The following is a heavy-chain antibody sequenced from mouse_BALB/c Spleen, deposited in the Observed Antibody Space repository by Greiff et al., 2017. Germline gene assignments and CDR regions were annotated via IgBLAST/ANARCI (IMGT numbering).Heavy chain of an antibody. CDR1: GFNITDYY. CDR3: ARGDDGGAWFAY. CDR2: IDPENGNT. Sequence: VQLQQSGAELVRPGALVKLSCKASGFNITDYYMHWVKQRPEQGLEWIGWIDPENGNTIYAPKFQGKASITADTSSNADYLQLSSLTSEDTAVYYCARGDDGGAWFAYWGQGTLVTVS. D-gene: IGHD1-2*01. J-gene: IGHJ3*01. V-gene: IGHV14-1*02.